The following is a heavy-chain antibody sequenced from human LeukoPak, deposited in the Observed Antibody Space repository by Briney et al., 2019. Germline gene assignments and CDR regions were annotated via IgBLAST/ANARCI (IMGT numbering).Heavy chain of an antibody. CDR1: GFTFSSYS. CDR2: ISSSSSYI. Sequence: GGSLRLSCAASGFTFSSYSMNWVRQAPGKGLEWVSSISSSSSYIYYADSVKGRFTISRDNAKNSLYLQMNSLRAGDTAVYYCARGTYYDFWSGPETYYYYYMDVWGKGTTVTVSS. CDR3: ARGTYYDFWSGPETYYYYYMDV. D-gene: IGHD3-3*01. J-gene: IGHJ6*03. V-gene: IGHV3-21*01.